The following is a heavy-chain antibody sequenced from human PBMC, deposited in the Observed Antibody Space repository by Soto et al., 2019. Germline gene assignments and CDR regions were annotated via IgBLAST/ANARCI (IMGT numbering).Heavy chain of an antibody. D-gene: IGHD3-16*02. J-gene: IGHJ5*01. V-gene: IGHV4-39*01. CDR3: ARHRDPYYDHGWGSYRSTYNWFDS. CDR1: GGSISSSSYY. CDR2: IYYSGST. Sequence: SETLSLTCTVSGGSISSSSYYWGWIRQPPGKGLERIGSIYYSGSTYYNPSLKSRVTISVDPSKNQFSLKLSSVTAADTAVYDCARHRDPYYDHGWGSYRSTYNWFDSRAQRTPVTVSS.